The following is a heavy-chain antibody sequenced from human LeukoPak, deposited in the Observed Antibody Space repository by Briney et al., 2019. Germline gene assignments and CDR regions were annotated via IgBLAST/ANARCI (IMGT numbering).Heavy chain of an antibody. D-gene: IGHD3-22*01. Sequence: SETLSLTCTVSGGSISSGDYYWSWIRQPPGKGLEWIGYIYHSGSTHFNPSLKSRVTISVDTSKNQFSLKLSSVTAADTAVYFCARGPDSSGYYYFDYWGQGTLVTVSS. CDR2: IYHSGST. J-gene: IGHJ4*02. CDR3: ARGPDSSGYYYFDY. V-gene: IGHV4-30-4*01. CDR1: GGSISSGDYY.